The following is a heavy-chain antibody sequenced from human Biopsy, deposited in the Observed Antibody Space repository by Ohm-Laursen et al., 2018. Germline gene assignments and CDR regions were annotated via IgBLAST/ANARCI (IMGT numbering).Heavy chain of an antibody. D-gene: IGHD2-2*01. CDR3: AREGYCSRTSCYPDY. CDR1: GFSFDNHV. J-gene: IGHJ4*02. Sequence: SLRLSCAASGFSFDNHVMHWVRQAPGKGLEWVSGISWNSDSIGYADSVKGRFTISRDSAKNTLYLQMNSLRAEDTAVYYCAREGYCSRTSCYPDYWGQGTLVTVSS. CDR2: ISWNSDSI. V-gene: IGHV3-9*01.